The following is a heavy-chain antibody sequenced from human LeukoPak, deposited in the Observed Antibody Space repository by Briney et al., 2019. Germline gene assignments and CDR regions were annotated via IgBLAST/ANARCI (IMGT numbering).Heavy chain of an antibody. CDR2: IYYSGST. CDR1: GGSISSGGYY. J-gene: IGHJ5*02. D-gene: IGHD3-3*01. V-gene: IGHV4-31*03. CDR3: ARVGFRITIFGVVRVSNWFDP. Sequence: SETLSLTCTVSGGSISSGGYYWSWIRQHPGKGLEWIGYIYYSGSTYYNPSLKSRVTISVDTSKNQFSQKLSSVTAADTAVYYCARVGFRITIFGVVRVSNWFDPWGQGTLVTVSS.